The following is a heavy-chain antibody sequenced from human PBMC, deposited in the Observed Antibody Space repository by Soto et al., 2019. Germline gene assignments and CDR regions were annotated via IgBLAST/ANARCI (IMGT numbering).Heavy chain of an antibody. V-gene: IGHV4-59*01. J-gene: IGHJ3*01. CDR3: ARVWGGAFDF. CDR1: GGSISSYY. Sequence: PSETLSLTCTVSGGSISSYYWSCIRQPPGKGLEWIGYIYYSGSINYNPSLKSRVTISVDTSKNQFSLKLSSLTAADTAVYYCARVWGGAFDFWGQGTMVTVSS. CDR2: IYYSGSI. D-gene: IGHD3-10*01.